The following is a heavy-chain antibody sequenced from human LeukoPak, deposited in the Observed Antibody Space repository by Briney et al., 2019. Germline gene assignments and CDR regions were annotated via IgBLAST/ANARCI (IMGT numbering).Heavy chain of an antibody. CDR1: GFTFSGFS. CDR2: INGAGDRT. CDR3: ARIGMENFYDL. V-gene: IGHV3-64*02. J-gene: IGHJ5*02. Sequence: GGSLRLSCAGSGFTFSGFSMHWVRQTPGRGLEYVSAINGAGDRTYYADSVKGRFSISRDNSKNTLYLRMGNLRGEDMALYFCARIGMENFYDLWGQGTLVTVSA. D-gene: IGHD1-7*01.